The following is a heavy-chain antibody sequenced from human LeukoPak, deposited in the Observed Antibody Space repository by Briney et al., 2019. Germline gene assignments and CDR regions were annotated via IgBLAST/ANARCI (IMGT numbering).Heavy chain of an antibody. Sequence: GGSLGVSRAAPGFTLRSYWVHWVRQGPGKGLVWVSRSNSDGSSTSYADSVKGRFTISKDNAKNTLYLQMNSLRAEDTAVYYCARDLYPYGDGYYGMDVWGQGTTVTVSS. CDR1: GFTLRSYW. CDR3: ARDLYPYGDGYYGMDV. J-gene: IGHJ6*02. CDR2: SNSDGSST. D-gene: IGHD5-24*01. V-gene: IGHV3-74*01.